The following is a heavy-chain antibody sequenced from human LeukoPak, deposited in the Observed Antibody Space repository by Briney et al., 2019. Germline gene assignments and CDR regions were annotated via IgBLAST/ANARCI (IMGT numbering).Heavy chain of an antibody. J-gene: IGHJ4*02. V-gene: IGHV3-53*01. CDR3: ARDSDSGYGPFAS. CDR1: GFTVSNNY. D-gene: IGHD5-12*01. CDR2: IHSGGTT. Sequence: AGGSLRLSCAASGFTVSNNYVSWVRQAPGKGLEWVSVIHSGGTTNYADSVQGRFTISRDNSKTTVYLHMNSLRAEDTAVYYCARDSDSGYGPFASWGQGTLVTVSS.